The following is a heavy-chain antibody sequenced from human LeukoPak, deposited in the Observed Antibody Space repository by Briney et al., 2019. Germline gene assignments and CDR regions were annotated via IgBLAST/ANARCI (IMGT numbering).Heavy chain of an antibody. D-gene: IGHD6-19*01. J-gene: IGHJ4*02. CDR3: AANPGYSSGWSDY. CDR2: ISGSGGST. V-gene: IGHV3-23*01. Sequence: GGSLRLSCAASGFTFSSYAMSWVRQAPGKGLEWVSAISGSGGSTYYADSVKGRFTISRDNSKNTLYLQMNSLRAEDTAVHYCAANPGYSSGWSDYWGQGTLVTVSS. CDR1: GFTFSSYA.